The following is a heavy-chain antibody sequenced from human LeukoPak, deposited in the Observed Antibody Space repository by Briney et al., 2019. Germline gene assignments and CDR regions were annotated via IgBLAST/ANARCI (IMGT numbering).Heavy chain of an antibody. J-gene: IGHJ4*02. CDR1: GFTFSSYW. CDR2: IWYDGSNK. V-gene: IGHV3-33*08. Sequence: GGSLRLSCAASGFTFSSYWMSWVRQAPGKGLEWVAVIWYDGSNKYYADSVKGRFTISRDNSKNTLYLQMNSLRAEDTAVYYCARDKYPGSGSYYIFDYWGQGTLVTVSS. D-gene: IGHD1-26*01. CDR3: ARDKYPGSGSYYIFDY.